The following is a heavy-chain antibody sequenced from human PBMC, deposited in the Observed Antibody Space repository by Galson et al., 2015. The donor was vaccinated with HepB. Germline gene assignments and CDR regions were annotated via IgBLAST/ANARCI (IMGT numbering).Heavy chain of an antibody. CDR2: IDWDDDK. J-gene: IGHJ4*02. Sequence: PALVKPTQTLTLTCTFSGFSLSTSGMCVSWIRQPPGKALEWLARIDWDDDKYYSTSLKTRLTISKDTSKNQVVLTMTNMDPVDTATYYCARVSIAAAGNKAPIDYWGQGTLVTVSS. CDR1: GFSLSTSGMC. CDR3: ARVSIAAAGNKAPIDY. V-gene: IGHV2-70*11. D-gene: IGHD6-13*01.